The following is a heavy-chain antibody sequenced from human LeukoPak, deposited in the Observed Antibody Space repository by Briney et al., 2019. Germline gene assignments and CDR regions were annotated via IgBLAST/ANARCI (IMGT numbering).Heavy chain of an antibody. Sequence: GGSLRLSCAASGFTFSDYWMTWVRQAPGKGLEWVANIKQDGSEKHYVDSVKGRFTISRDNAKNSLYLQMNSLRAEDTAVYYCARGGRGYSGYDRIPDYWGQGTLVTVSS. D-gene: IGHD5-12*01. CDR3: ARGGRGYSGYDRIPDY. V-gene: IGHV3-7*01. CDR2: IKQDGSEK. J-gene: IGHJ4*02. CDR1: GFTFSDYW.